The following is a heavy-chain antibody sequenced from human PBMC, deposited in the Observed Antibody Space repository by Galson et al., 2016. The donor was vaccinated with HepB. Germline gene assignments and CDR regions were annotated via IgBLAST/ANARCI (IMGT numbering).Heavy chain of an antibody. CDR2: ISWNSGRI. CDR1: GFTFDDYA. CDR3: AKAAVGTRAFDI. Sequence: SLRLSCAASGFTFDDYAFHWVRQVPGKGLEWVSGISWNSGRIGYADSVKGRFTISRDNAKNSLYLQMNSLRAEDTALYYCAKAAVGTRAFDIWGQGTRVTVSS. D-gene: IGHD6-13*01. V-gene: IGHV3-9*01. J-gene: IGHJ3*02.